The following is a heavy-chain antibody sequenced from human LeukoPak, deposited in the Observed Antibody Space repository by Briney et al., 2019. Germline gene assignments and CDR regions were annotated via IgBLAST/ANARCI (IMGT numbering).Heavy chain of an antibody. CDR2: IYHSGST. D-gene: IGHD3-16*01. CDR1: GGSISSSSYY. V-gene: IGHV4-39*07. CDR3: ASWGSPNFDGY. Sequence: PSETLSLTCTVSGGSISSSSYYWGWIRQPPGKGLEWIGSIYHSGSTYYNPSLKSRVTISVDTSKNQFSLKLSSVTAADTAVYYCASWGSPNFDGYWGQGTLVTVSS. J-gene: IGHJ4*02.